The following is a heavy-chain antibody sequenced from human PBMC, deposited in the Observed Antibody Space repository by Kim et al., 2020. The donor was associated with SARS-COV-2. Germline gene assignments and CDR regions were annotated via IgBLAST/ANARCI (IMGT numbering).Heavy chain of an antibody. CDR3: AKAKGNLWSGFVD. V-gene: IGHV3-9*01. Sequence: AYAYSVKGQFTISRDHAKNALYLQMDGLGPEDTAFYYCAKAKGNLWSGFVDWGQGTLVSVSS. D-gene: IGHD3-3*01. J-gene: IGHJ4*02.